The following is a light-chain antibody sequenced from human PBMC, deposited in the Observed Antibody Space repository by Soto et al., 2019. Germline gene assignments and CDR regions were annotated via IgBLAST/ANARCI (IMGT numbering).Light chain of an antibody. CDR2: EVS. CDR3: SSYTSSSTLVV. J-gene: IGLJ2*01. V-gene: IGLV2-14*01. CDR1: SSDVGGYNY. Sequence: QSALTQPASVSGSPGQSITISCTGTSSDVGGYNYVSWYQHHPGKAPKLMIFEVSNRPSGVSNRFSGSKSGNTASLTISGLQADDEADYYCSSYTSSSTLVVFGGWTKLTVL.